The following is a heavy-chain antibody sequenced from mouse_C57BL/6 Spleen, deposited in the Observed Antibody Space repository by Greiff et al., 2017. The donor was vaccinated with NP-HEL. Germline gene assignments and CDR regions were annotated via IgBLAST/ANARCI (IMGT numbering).Heavy chain of an antibody. V-gene: IGHV1-42*01. CDR2: INPSTGGT. D-gene: IGHD2-4*01. J-gene: IGHJ2*01. Sequence: LQQSGPELVKPGASVKISCKASGYSFTGYYMNWVKQSPEKSLEWIGEINPSTGGTTYNQKFKAKATLTVDKSSSTAYMQLKSLTSEDSAVYYCARRRITRVYFDYWGQGTTLTVSS. CDR1: GYSFTGYY. CDR3: ARRRITRVYFDY.